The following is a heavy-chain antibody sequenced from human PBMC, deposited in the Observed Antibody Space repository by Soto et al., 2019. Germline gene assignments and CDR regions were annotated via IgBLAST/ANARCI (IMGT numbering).Heavy chain of an antibody. CDR3: AREHSDRYDFWSGYYGWFDP. D-gene: IGHD3-3*01. V-gene: IGHV4-61*01. CDR2: IYYSGST. Sequence: QVQLQESGPGLVKPSETLSLTCTVSGGSVSSGSYYWSWIRQPPGKGLEWIGYIYYSGSTNYNPPRKSRVSISVDTSKNQFSLKLSSVTAADTAVYYCAREHSDRYDFWSGYYGWFDPWGQGTLVTVSS. CDR1: GGSVSSGSYY. J-gene: IGHJ5*02.